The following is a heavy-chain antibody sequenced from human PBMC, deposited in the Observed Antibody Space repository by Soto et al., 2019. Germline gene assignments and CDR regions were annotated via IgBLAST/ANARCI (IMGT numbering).Heavy chain of an antibody. D-gene: IGHD2-15*01. CDR1: GDSVSSISHY. CDR3: AKDTIRLGFCSGGTCYSDS. V-gene: IGHV4-39*02. Sequence: SETLSLTCSVSGDSVSSISHYWAWIRLSLGKGLEWIGSIYYTGHTYYNPSLRSRVTLSLDTSKNQFSLKLRSVTAADTAVYYCAKDTIRLGFCSGGTCYSDSWGQGTLVTSPQ. J-gene: IGHJ4*03. CDR2: IYYTGHT.